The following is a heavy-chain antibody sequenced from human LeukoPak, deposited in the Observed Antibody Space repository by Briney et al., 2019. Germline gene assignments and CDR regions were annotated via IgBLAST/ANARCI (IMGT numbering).Heavy chain of an antibody. Sequence: SETLSLTCTVSGGSISSYHWSWIRQPPGKGLEWIGYIYYSGSTNYNPSLKSRVTISVDTSKNQFSLKLSSVTAADTAVYYCARATPQVNWFDPWGQGTLVTVSS. V-gene: IGHV4-59*01. CDR3: ARATPQVNWFDP. J-gene: IGHJ5*02. CDR1: GGSISSYH. CDR2: IYYSGST.